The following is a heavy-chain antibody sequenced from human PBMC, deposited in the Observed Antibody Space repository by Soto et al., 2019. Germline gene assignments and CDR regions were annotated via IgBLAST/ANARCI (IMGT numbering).Heavy chain of an antibody. J-gene: IGHJ4*02. D-gene: IGHD3-3*01. CDR1: GYTFTGYY. CDR3: ARPGGDYDFWSGYYPFDY. Sequence: QVQLVQSGAEVKKPGASVKVSCKASGYTFTGYYMHWVRQAPGQGLEWMGWINPIFGTANYAQKFQGRVTITADESTSTAYMELSSLRSEDTAVYYCARPGGDYDFWSGYYPFDYWGQGTLVTVSS. CDR2: INPIFGTA. V-gene: IGHV1-69*01.